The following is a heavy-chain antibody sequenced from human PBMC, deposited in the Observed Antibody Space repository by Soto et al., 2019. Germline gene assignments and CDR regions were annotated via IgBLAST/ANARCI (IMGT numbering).Heavy chain of an antibody. V-gene: IGHV1-69*12. J-gene: IGHJ6*02. CDR3: ARARRDGSIPSPYYYGMDV. D-gene: IGHD5-12*01. CDR2: IIPIFGTA. CDR1: GGTFSSYA. Sequence: QVQLVQSGAEVKKPGSSVKVSCKASGGTFSSYAISWVRQATGQGLEWMGGIIPIFGTANYAQKFQGRVTITADESTSTAYMELSSLRSEDTAVYYCARARRDGSIPSPYYYGMDVSCHGTTVTVSS.